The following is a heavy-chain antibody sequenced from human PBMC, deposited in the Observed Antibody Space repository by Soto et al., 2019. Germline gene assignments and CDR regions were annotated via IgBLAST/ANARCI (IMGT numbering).Heavy chain of an antibody. CDR3: ARDGSSSWYIFFDS. CDR2: ISSSGSSSSTI. J-gene: IGHJ4*02. D-gene: IGHD6-13*01. CDR1: GFTFSTYS. Sequence: GGSLRLSCAASGFTFSTYSMNWVRQAPGKGLEWVSYISSSGSSSSTIYYADSVKGRFTISRDNAKNSLYLQMNSLRAEDTAVYYCARDGSSSWYIFFDSWGQGTLVTVSS. V-gene: IGHV3-48*01.